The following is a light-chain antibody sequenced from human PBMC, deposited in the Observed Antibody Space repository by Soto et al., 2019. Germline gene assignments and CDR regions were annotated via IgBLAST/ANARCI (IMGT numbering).Light chain of an antibody. V-gene: IGKV1-39*01. CDR1: QSISSW. CDR3: QQSYSTLPWT. Sequence: IQMTHSPSTLSASVIYRVTITCRASQSISSWLAWYQQKPGKAPKLLIYAASSLQSGVPSRFSGSGSGTDFTLTISSLQPEDFATYYCQQSYSTLPWTFGQGTKVDIK. CDR2: AAS. J-gene: IGKJ1*01.